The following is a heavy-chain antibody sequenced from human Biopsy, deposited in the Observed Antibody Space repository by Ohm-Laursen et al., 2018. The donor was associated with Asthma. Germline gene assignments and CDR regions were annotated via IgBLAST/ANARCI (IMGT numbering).Heavy chain of an antibody. D-gene: IGHD1-26*01. J-gene: IGHJ4*02. CDR2: INTDGRTT. CDR1: GFTFSSYW. Sequence: SLRLSCTAPGFTFSSYWMHWVRQAPGKGLVWVSRINTDGRTTSYADSVKGRFTISRDNAKLYLQMNSLRAEDTAVYYCARDAWELQKPYAYYFDYWGQGTLVTVSS. CDR3: ARDAWELQKPYAYYFDY. V-gene: IGHV3-74*01.